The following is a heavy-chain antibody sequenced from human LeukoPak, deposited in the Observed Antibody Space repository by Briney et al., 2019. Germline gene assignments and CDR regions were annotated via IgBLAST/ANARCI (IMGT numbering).Heavy chain of an antibody. CDR2: IKHGGSEK. J-gene: IGHJ4*02. Sequence: GGSLRLSCAASGLNINGQWMNWVRQAPGQGLEWVAHIKHGGSEKYYVDSVGGRFTISREDAKNSLYLQMNSVRAEDTAIYYCAFSNNFNYWGRGTLVTVSS. CDR3: AFSNNFNY. CDR1: GLNINGQW. D-gene: IGHD3-3*02. V-gene: IGHV3-7*01.